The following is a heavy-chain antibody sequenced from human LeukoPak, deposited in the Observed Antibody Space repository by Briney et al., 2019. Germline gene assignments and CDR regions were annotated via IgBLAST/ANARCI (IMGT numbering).Heavy chain of an antibody. CDR2: IYPGDSDT. CDR3: ARTGRYCSGGSCYPGGHYYYYGMDV. Sequence: GESLKISCKASGYSFTSYWIGWVRQMPGKGLEWMGIIYPGDSDTRYSPSFQGQVTFSADKSISTAYLQWSSLKASDTAMYYCARTGRYCSGGSCYPGGHYYYYGMDVWGQGTTVTVSS. D-gene: IGHD2-15*01. CDR1: GYSFTSYW. V-gene: IGHV5-51*01. J-gene: IGHJ6*02.